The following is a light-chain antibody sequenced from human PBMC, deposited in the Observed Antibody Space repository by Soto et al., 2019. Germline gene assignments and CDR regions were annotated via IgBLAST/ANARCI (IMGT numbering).Light chain of an antibody. CDR3: QQYNDNWT. CDR1: QSISSW. CDR2: KAS. Sequence: DIQMTQSPSTLSAYVGDRVTITCRASQSISSWLAWYQQKPGKAPKLLIYKASTLQSGVPSRFSGSGSGTEFTLAISSLQPDDYATYYCQQYNDNWTFGQGTKVEIK. V-gene: IGKV1-5*03. J-gene: IGKJ1*01.